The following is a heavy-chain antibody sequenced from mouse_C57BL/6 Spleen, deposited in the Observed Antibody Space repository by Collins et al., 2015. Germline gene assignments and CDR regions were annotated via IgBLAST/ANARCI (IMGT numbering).Heavy chain of an antibody. D-gene: IGHD1-1*01. V-gene: IGHV3-2*02. CDR2: ISYSGST. J-gene: IGHJ3*01. CDR3: ARSPNYYGTGGFAY. CDR1: GYSITSDYA. Sequence: DVQLQESGPGLVKPSQSLSLTCTVTGYSITSDYAWNWIRQFPGNKLEWMGYISYSGSTSYNPSLKSRISITRDTSKNQFFLQLNSVTTEDTATYYCARSPNYYGTGGFAYWGQGTLVTVSA.